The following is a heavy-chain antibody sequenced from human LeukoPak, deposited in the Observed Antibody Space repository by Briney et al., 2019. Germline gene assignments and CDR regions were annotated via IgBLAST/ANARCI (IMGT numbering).Heavy chain of an antibody. V-gene: IGHV1-18*01. Sequence: ASVKVSCKASGYTFTNYGLSLVRQAPGQGLEWMGRISGYNGNATYTQKLQGRVIMTTDTSTTTAYMDLRSLRSDDTAVYYCARDAGYCSSETCYDDAFDIWGQGTMVTVSS. CDR2: ISGYNGNA. CDR1: GYTFTNYG. CDR3: ARDAGYCSSETCYDDAFDI. D-gene: IGHD2-2*01. J-gene: IGHJ3*02.